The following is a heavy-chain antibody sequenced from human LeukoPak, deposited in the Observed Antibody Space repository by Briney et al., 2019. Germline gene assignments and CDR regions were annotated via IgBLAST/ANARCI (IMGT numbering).Heavy chain of an antibody. CDR1: GFTFPSSG. CDR2: IVGGSGNT. J-gene: IGHJ6*02. V-gene: IGHV1-58*01. CDR3: AAVGWEYSSSPLPMDV. Sequence: SVKVSCKASGFTFPSSGVQWVRQTRGQRLEWIGWIVGGSGNTNYAQKFQERVTITRDMSTSTAYMELSSLRSEDTAVYYCAAVGWEYSSSPLPMDVWGQGTTVTVSS. D-gene: IGHD6-6*01.